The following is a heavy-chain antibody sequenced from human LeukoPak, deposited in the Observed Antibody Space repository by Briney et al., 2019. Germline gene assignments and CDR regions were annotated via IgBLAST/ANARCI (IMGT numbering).Heavy chain of an antibody. J-gene: IGHJ3*02. D-gene: IGHD2-2*01. V-gene: IGHV4-59*01. CDR1: GDSISSYY. CDR2: IYYSGST. CDR3: ASGGYCSSTSCYLTAFDI. Sequence: SETLSLTCTVSGDSISSYYWSWIRQPPGKGLEWIGYIYYSGSTNYNPSLKSRVTISVDTSKNQFSLKLSSVTAADTAVYYCASGGYCSSTSCYLTAFDIWGQGTMVTVSS.